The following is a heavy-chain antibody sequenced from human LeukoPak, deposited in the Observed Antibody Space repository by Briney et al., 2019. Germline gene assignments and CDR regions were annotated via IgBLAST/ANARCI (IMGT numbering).Heavy chain of an antibody. Sequence: SQTLSLTCTVSGGSISSGDYYWSWLRQHPGKGLEWFGYIYYSGCTYYNPSLKSRVTISVDTSKNQFSLKLSSVTAADTAVYYCARGPPVETVTTLGGYFDYWGQGTLVTVSS. V-gene: IGHV4-30-4*01. CDR2: IYYSGCT. CDR3: ARGPPVETVTTLGGYFDY. CDR1: GGSISSGDYY. J-gene: IGHJ4*02. D-gene: IGHD4-17*01.